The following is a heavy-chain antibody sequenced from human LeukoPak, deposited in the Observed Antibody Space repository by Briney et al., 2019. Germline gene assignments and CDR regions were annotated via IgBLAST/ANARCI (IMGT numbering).Heavy chain of an antibody. D-gene: IGHD3-22*01. CDR2: INHSGST. J-gene: IGHJ4*02. V-gene: IGHV4-34*01. CDR1: GGSFSGYY. CDR3: ARQGYYYDSSGYYYFDY. Sequence: SETLSLTCAVYGGSFSGYYWSWIRQPPGKGLEWIGEINHSGSTNYNPSLKSRVTISVDTSKNQFSLKLSSVTAADTAVYSCARQGYYYDSSGYYYFDYWAREPWSPSPQ.